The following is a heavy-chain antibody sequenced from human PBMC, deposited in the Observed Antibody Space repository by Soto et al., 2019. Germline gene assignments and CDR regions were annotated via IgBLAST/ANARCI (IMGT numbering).Heavy chain of an antibody. Sequence: ASVKVSCKASGYSLADHYVHWVRQTPGQGLEWLGWINPKSGATDYAQSFQGRVTMTRDSSISTTYLELSRLTSDDTALYYCARILYSGSYYGFDYWGQGTLVTVSS. CDR1: GYSLADHY. D-gene: IGHD1-26*01. J-gene: IGHJ4*02. V-gene: IGHV1-2*02. CDR2: INPKSGAT. CDR3: ARILYSGSYYGFDY.